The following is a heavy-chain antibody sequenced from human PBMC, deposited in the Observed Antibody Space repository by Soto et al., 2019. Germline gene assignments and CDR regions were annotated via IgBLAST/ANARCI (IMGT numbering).Heavy chain of an antibody. CDR1: GYTFTSCC. CDR2: ISAYNGNT. CDR3: ARDIVGYCSSTSCQNRGAFDI. V-gene: IGHV1-18*01. D-gene: IGHD2-2*01. Sequence: ASVNVSCKASGYTFTSCCISWVRQAPGQGLECMGWISAYNGNTNYAQKLQGRVTMTTDTSTSTAYMELRSLRSDDTAVYYCARDIVGYCSSTSCQNRGAFDIWGQGTMVTVSS. J-gene: IGHJ3*02.